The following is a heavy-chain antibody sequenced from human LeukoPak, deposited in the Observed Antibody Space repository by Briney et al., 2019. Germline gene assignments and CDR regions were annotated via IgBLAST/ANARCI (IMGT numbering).Heavy chain of an antibody. J-gene: IGHJ4*02. V-gene: IGHV1-24*01. CDR3: ATRRDTYSGSSWYSYFDY. CDR2: FDPEDGET. D-gene: IGHD6-13*01. CDR1: GYTLTELS. Sequence: ASVKVSCKVSGYTLTELSMHWVRQAPGKGLEWMGGFDPEDGETIYAQKFQGRVTMTEDTSTDTAHMELSSLRSEDTAVYYCATRRDTYSGSSWYSYFDYWGQGTLVTVSS.